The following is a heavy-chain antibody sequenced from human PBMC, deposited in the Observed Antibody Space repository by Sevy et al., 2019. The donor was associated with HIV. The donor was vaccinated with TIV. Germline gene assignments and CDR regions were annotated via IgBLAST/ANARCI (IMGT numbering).Heavy chain of an antibody. D-gene: IGHD3-3*01. CDR2: ISSNGGST. CDR3: VKDRVTIFGVVIINYYYYMDV. J-gene: IGHJ6*03. CDR1: GFTFSSYA. V-gene: IGHV3-64D*06. Sequence: GGSLRLSCSASGFTFSSYAMHWVRQAPGKGLEYVSAISSNGGSTYYAASVKGRFTISRDNSKNTLYLQMSSLRAEDTAVYYCVKDRVTIFGVVIINYYYYMDVWGKGTTVTVSS.